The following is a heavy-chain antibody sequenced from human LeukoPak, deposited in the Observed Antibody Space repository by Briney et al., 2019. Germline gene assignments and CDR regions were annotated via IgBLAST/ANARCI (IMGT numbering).Heavy chain of an antibody. CDR1: GGSFSGYY. D-gene: IGHD3-3*01. Sequence: SETLSLTCAVYGGSFSGYYWSWIRQPPGKGLEWIGEINHSGSTNYNPSLKSRVTISVDTSKNQFPLKLSSVTAADTAVYYCARGRHGLRFLEWLSRATYYYYYMDVWGKGTTVTVSS. CDR3: ARGRHGLRFLEWLSRATYYYYYMDV. CDR2: INHSGST. V-gene: IGHV4-34*01. J-gene: IGHJ6*03.